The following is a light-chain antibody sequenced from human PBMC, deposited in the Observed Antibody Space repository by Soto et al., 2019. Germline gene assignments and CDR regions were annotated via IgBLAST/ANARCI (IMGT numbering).Light chain of an antibody. J-gene: IGLJ1*01. Sequence: QCLLTQPPSASGTPGHRFTISCCGGISNIVSNAVNWYQQLPVTAPKVLIYSNNHLPSLVPDRFSASKSGTSASLAISGLQSEDEADYYSAAWDASLNGYVFGTGTKVTVL. CDR2: SNN. CDR3: AAWDASLNGYV. CDR1: ISNIVSNA. V-gene: IGLV1-44*01.